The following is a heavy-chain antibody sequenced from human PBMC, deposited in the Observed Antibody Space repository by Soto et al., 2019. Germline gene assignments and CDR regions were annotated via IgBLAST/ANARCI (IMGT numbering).Heavy chain of an antibody. V-gene: IGHV1-46*01. J-gene: IGHJ6*02. D-gene: IGHD3-3*01. CDR3: ARGANIYDFWSGFGTGYYYGMDV. Sequence: ASVKVSFKASGYTFTSYYMHWLRQAPVQGLEWMGIINPSGGSTSYAQKFQGRVTMTRETSTSTVYMELSSLRSEDTAVYYCARGANIYDFWSGFGTGYYYGMDVWGQGTTVTVSS. CDR1: GYTFTSYY. CDR2: INPSGGST.